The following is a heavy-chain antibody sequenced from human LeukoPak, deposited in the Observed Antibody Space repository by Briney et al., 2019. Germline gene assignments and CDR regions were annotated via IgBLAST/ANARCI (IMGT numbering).Heavy chain of an antibody. D-gene: IGHD5-24*01. J-gene: IGHJ4*02. V-gene: IGHV5-51*01. CDR1: GYSFSTYW. CDR3: ARSDGDNADY. CDR2: IFLGDSDT. Sequence: GESLKISCKGSGYSFSTYWIGWVRQMPGKALEWMGIIFLGDSDTRYSQSFQGQVTISADKSITTAYLQWSSLKASDTAMYYCARSDGDNADYWGQGTLVTVSS.